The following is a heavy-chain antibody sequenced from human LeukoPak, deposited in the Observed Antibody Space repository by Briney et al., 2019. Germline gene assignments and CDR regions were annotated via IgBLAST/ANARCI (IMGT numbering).Heavy chain of an antibody. CDR3: ARELHSYSGSPTHAFDI. J-gene: IGHJ3*02. V-gene: IGHV3-74*01. CDR2: INSDGSST. D-gene: IGHD1-26*01. Sequence: PGGSLRLSCAASGFTFSSYWMHWVRQAPGKGLVWVSRINSDGSSTSYADSVKGRFTISRDNAKNTLYLQMNSLRAEDTAVYYCARELHSYSGSPTHAFDIWGQGTMVTVSS. CDR1: GFTFSSYW.